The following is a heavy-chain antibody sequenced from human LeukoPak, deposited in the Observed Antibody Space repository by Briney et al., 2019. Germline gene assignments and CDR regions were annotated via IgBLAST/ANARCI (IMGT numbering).Heavy chain of an antibody. D-gene: IGHD3-10*01. Sequence: ASVKVSCKASGYTFTSYDINWVRQATGQGLEWVGWMNPNSGNAGYAQKFQGRVTMSRNTSISTAYMELSSLRSEDTAVYYGARARMVRGVIIPSGWFDPWGQGTLVTVSS. V-gene: IGHV1-8*01. CDR2: MNPNSGNA. CDR1: GYTFTSYD. CDR3: ARARMVRGVIIPSGWFDP. J-gene: IGHJ5*02.